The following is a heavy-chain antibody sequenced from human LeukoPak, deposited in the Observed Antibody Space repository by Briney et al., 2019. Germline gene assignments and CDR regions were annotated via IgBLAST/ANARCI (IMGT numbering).Heavy chain of an antibody. J-gene: IGHJ4*02. D-gene: IGHD2-8*01. Sequence: GGSLRLSCAASGFAFSGYWMLWVRQAPGKGLVWVSRISNDGSITNYADSVKGRFTISRDNAKNTLYLQMNSLRAEDTAVYYCAKGEGTKGHYYFEYWGQGTLVTVSS. CDR1: GFAFSGYW. CDR3: AKGEGTKGHYYFEY. V-gene: IGHV3-74*01. CDR2: ISNDGSIT.